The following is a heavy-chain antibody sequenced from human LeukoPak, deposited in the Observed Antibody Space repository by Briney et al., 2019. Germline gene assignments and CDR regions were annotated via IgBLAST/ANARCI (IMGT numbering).Heavy chain of an antibody. D-gene: IGHD4-11*01. J-gene: IGHJ4*02. V-gene: IGHV4-59*01. CDR3: ARLRGNYFPDY. CDR1: GDSISGYY. CDR2: IYYSGSP. Sequence: SETLSLTCTVSGDSISGYYWTWIRQPPGKGLEWIGYIYYSGSPNYNPSLKSRLTISVDTSKNQFSLKLSSVTAADTAVYYCARLRGNYFPDYWGQGFLVTVSS.